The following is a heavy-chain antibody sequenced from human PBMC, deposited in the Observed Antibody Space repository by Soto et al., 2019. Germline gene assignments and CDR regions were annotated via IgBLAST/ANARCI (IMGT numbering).Heavy chain of an antibody. CDR2: ISSSSSTI. CDR1: GFTRSSYS. V-gene: IGHV3-48*01. D-gene: IGHD2-15*01. Sequence: PGGSLRLSCEASGFTRSSYSMNWARQAPGQGLEWVSYISSSSSTIYYADSVKGRFTISRDNTKNSLYLQMNSLRAEDTAVYYYARDIEVVAVSYGMDVWGQGTTVTVSS. J-gene: IGHJ6*02. CDR3: ARDIEVVAVSYGMDV.